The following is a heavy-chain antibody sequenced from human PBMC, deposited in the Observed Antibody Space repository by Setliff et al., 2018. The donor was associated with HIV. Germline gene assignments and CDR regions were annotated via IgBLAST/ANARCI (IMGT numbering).Heavy chain of an antibody. CDR3: ARAHFLVAMTRNWFDP. D-gene: IGHD5-12*01. J-gene: IGHJ5*02. CDR1: GYTFTDFY. V-gene: IGHV1-2*06. CDR2: INPKSGVA. Sequence: SVKVSCKASGYTFTDFYIHWVRQAPGQGLEWIGRINPKSGVADYLKKFQGRVTMTADTLSNTAHMELIRPRFDDTAVYYCARAHFLVAMTRNWFDPWGQGTLVTVSS.